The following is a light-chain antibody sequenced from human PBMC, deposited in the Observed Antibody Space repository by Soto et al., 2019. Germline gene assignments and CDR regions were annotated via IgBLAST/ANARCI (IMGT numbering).Light chain of an antibody. CDR1: QSLVYSDGDTY. CDR2: KVS. Sequence: EVVMTQSPLSLPATLGQPASISCRSSQSLVYSDGDTYLNWFQQRPGQSPRRLIYKVSIRDSGVPDRFSGSGSGTDFTLKISRVEAEDVGVYYCMQALQTPRTFGQGTKVDIK. CDR3: MQALQTPRT. J-gene: IGKJ1*01. V-gene: IGKV2-30*01.